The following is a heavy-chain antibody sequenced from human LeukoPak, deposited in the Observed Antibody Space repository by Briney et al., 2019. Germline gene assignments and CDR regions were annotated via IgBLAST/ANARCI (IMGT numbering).Heavy chain of an antibody. Sequence: GGSLRLSCAASGFTFSTYDMNWVRQAPGKGLEWVSSISSSGNYIYYADSVKGRFTISRDNAKNSLYPQMNSLRAEDTAVYYCARDPYCSGGSCYSSGWFDYWGQGTLVTVSS. J-gene: IGHJ4*02. CDR1: GFTFSTYD. CDR2: ISSSGNYI. D-gene: IGHD2-15*01. CDR3: ARDPYCSGGSCYSSGWFDY. V-gene: IGHV3-21*01.